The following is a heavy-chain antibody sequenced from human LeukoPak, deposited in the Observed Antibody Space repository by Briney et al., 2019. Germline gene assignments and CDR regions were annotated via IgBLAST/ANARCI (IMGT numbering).Heavy chain of an antibody. J-gene: IGHJ3*02. V-gene: IGHV4-31*03. Sequence: SQTLSLTCTVSGGSISSDDYYWSWIRQHPGKGLEWIGYIYYSGSTYYNPSLKSRVTISVDTSKNQFSLKLSSVTAADTAVYYCARDLGNRGGAFDIWGQGTMVTVSS. D-gene: IGHD1-14*01. CDR2: IYYSGST. CDR1: GGSISSDDYY. CDR3: ARDLGNRGGAFDI.